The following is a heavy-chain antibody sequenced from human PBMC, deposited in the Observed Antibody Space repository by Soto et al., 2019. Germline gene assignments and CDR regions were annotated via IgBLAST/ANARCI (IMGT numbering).Heavy chain of an antibody. J-gene: IGHJ6*02. Sequence: SGPTLVNPTETLTLTSTVSGFSLSNARMGVSWIRQPPGKALEWLAHIFSNDEKSYSTSLKSRLTISKDTSKSQVVLTMTNMDPVDTATYYCAWMGEPVIAAAGTYYYYGMDVWGQGATVTVSS. V-gene: IGHV2-26*01. D-gene: IGHD6-13*01. CDR3: AWMGEPVIAAAGTYYYYGMDV. CDR1: GFSLSNARMG. CDR2: IFSNDEK.